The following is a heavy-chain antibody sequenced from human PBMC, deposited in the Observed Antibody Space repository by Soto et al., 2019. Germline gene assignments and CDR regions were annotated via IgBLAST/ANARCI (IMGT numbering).Heavy chain of an antibody. CDR1: GGSISSGGYY. Sequence: QVQLQESGPGLVKPSQTLSLTCTVSGGSISSGGYYWSWIRQHPGKGLEWIGYIYYSGSTYYNPSLKIRFTISVDTSKNQSSLKLSSVTAADTAVYSCARWVGATSFDYWGQGTLVTVSS. J-gene: IGHJ4*02. D-gene: IGHD1-26*01. CDR3: ARWVGATSFDY. V-gene: IGHV4-31*03. CDR2: IYYSGST.